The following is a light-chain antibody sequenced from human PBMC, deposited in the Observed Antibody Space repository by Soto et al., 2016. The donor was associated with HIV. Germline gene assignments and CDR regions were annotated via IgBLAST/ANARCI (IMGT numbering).Light chain of an antibody. CDR1: KIRDKS. Sequence: SYVVTQPPSVSVAPGQTARLTCGGNKIRDKSVHWYQQKPGQAPVLLVYDDSDRPSGIPERFSGSNSGNTATLTISGVEAGDEAVYHCQVWDSSSDHPVVFGGGTKLTVL. CDR2: DDS. CDR3: QVWDSSSDHPVV. V-gene: IGLV3-21*02. J-gene: IGLJ2*01.